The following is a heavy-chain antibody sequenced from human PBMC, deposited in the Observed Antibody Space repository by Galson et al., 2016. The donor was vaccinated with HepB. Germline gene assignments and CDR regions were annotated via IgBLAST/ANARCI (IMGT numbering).Heavy chain of an antibody. CDR1: GASFRGYF. D-gene: IGHD1-26*01. CDR3: ARDLEGVCSGTDCPPTSDRDY. V-gene: IGHV4-34*01. J-gene: IGHJ4*02. CDR2: INHSGYT. Sequence: SETLSLTCAVSGASFRGYFWTWVRQPPGKGLEWIGEINHSGYTNYHPSLKSRVAISLDMSRKQFFLKVRSVSAADTAVYFCARDLEGVCSGTDCPPTSDRDYWGQGVLVTVST.